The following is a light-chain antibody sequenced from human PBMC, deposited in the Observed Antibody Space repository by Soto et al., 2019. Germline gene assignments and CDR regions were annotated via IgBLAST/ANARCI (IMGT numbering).Light chain of an antibody. Sequence: DIQMTQSPSSLSASVGDRVTITCRASQSISNYLNWYQQKPGKAPKLLIFAASNLQSGVPSRFSGSGSGTDFTLTISSLQPEHFATYYCQESYNTLTFTLGPGTKVDIK. CDR2: AAS. V-gene: IGKV1-39*01. CDR1: QSISNY. J-gene: IGKJ3*01. CDR3: QESYNTLTFT.